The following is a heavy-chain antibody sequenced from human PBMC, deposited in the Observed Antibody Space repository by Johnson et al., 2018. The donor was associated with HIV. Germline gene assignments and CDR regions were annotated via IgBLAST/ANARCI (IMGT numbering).Heavy chain of an antibody. Sequence: VSRMNADGKSTTYAASVKGRFPISRDNAKNTLYLQMNSLRAEDTALYYCAKLLDSGNYYLGALDIWDSSSHDAFDMWGQGTMVTVSS. CDR2: MNADGKST. CDR3: AKLLDSGNYYLGALDIWDSSSHDAFDM. J-gene: IGHJ3*02. D-gene: IGHD1-26*01. V-gene: IGHV3-74*01.